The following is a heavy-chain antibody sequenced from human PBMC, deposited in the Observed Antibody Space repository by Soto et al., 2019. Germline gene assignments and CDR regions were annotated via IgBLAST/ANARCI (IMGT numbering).Heavy chain of an antibody. J-gene: IGHJ4*02. CDR3: AKLQWLVIGYFDY. Sequence: GGSLRLSCAASGFTFSSYAMSWVRQAPGKGLEWVSAISGRGGSTYYADSVKGRFTISRDNSKNTLYLQMNSLRAEDTAVYYCAKLQWLVIGYFDYWGQGTLVTVSS. CDR1: GFTFSSYA. D-gene: IGHD6-19*01. V-gene: IGHV3-23*01. CDR2: ISGRGGST.